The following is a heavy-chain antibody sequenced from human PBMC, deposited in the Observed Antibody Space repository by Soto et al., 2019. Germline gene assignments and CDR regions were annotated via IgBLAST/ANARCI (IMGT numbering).Heavy chain of an antibody. Sequence: QVQLVQSGAEVKKPGASVKVSCKASRYTFTSYAMHWVRQAPGQRLEWMGWINAGNGNTKYSQKFQGRVTITRDTSASTAYMELSSLRSEDTAVYYCARDTDYDYVWGSYRFDYWGQGTLVTVSS. J-gene: IGHJ4*02. D-gene: IGHD3-16*02. CDR3: ARDTDYDYVWGSYRFDY. V-gene: IGHV1-3*01. CDR1: RYTFTSYA. CDR2: INAGNGNT.